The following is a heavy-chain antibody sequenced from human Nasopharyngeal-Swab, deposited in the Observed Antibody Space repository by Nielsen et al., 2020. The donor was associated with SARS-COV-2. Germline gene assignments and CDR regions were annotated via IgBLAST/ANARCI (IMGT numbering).Heavy chain of an antibody. J-gene: IGHJ5*02. CDR2: ISGDGQST. Sequence: WIRQPPGKGLEWVSAISGDGQSTYYADSVKGRFTISRDTAKNTLYLEMNNLRAEDTALYYCAKGYGGAPTNCFDPWGQGALVTVSS. V-gene: IGHV3-23*01. CDR3: AKGYGGAPTNCFDP. D-gene: IGHD5-24*01.